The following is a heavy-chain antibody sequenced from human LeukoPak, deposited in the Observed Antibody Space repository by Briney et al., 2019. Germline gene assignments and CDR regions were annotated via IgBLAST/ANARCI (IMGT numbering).Heavy chain of an antibody. CDR1: GFTFNSYA. CDR2: ISGSGGST. CDR3: AKDPPSVRGVIIRFDY. V-gene: IGHV3-23*01. Sequence: GGSLRLSCAASGFTFNSYAMSWVRQAPGKGLEWVSAISGSGGSTYYADSVKGRFTISRDNSKNTLYLQMNSLRAEDTAVYYCAKDPPSVRGVIIRFDYWGQGTLVTVSS. J-gene: IGHJ4*02. D-gene: IGHD3-10*01.